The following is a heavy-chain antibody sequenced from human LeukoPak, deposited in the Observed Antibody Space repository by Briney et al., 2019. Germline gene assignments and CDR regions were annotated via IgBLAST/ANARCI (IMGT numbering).Heavy chain of an antibody. CDR2: IYHSGST. V-gene: IGHV4-4*02. J-gene: IGHJ4*02. CDR1: GGSISSSNW. Sequence: RPSETLSLTCAVSGGSISSSNWWSWVRQPPGKGLEWIGEIYHSGSTDYNPSLKGRVTISVDKSKNQFSLKLSSVTAADTAVYYCATRDYDSSGYLNYWGQGTLVTVSS. D-gene: IGHD3-22*01. CDR3: ATRDYDSSGYLNY.